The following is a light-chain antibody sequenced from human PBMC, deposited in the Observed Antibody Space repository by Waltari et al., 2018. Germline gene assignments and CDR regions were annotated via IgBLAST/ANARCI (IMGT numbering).Light chain of an antibody. CDR3: QSYDTGLKGYV. CDR2: ENI. Sequence: QSVLTQPPPVSGAPGQRVTIPCTGSRSNFGAGYDVHWYQQLPGTAPKVLIYENINRPSGVPDRFSGSKSGTSASLAITGLQAEDEADYYCQSYDTGLKGYVFGTGTKVTVL. J-gene: IGLJ1*01. CDR1: RSNFGAGYD. V-gene: IGLV1-40*01.